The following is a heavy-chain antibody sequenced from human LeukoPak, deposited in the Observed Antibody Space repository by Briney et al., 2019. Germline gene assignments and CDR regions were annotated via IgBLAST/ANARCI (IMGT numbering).Heavy chain of an antibody. CDR2: IIPILGIA. V-gene: IGHV1-69*02. Sequence: SVKVSCKASGGTFSSYTISWVRQAPGQGLEWMGRIIPILGIANYAQKFQGRVTITADKSTSTAYMELSSLRSEDTAVYYCARHRKYYDILTGYYEGAFDIWGQGTMVTVSS. J-gene: IGHJ3*02. D-gene: IGHD3-9*01. CDR1: GGTFSSYT. CDR3: ARHRKYYDILTGYYEGAFDI.